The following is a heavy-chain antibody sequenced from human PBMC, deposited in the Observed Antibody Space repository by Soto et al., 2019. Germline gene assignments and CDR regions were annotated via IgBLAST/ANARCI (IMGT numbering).Heavy chain of an antibody. J-gene: IGHJ4*02. CDR1: GGTFSSYA. CDR3: AREGPDYGDVHYFDY. V-gene: IGHV1-69*01. CDR2: IIPIFGTA. Sequence: QVQLVQSGAEVKKPGSSVKVSCKASGGTFSSYAISWVRQAPGQGLEWMGGIIPIFGTANYAQKFQGRVTITADESTSTAYMELSSLRAEDTAVYYCAREGPDYGDVHYFDYWGQGTLVTVSS. D-gene: IGHD4-17*01.